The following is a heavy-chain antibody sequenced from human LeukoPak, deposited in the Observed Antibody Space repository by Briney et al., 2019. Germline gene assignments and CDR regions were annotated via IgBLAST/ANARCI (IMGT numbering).Heavy chain of an antibody. D-gene: IGHD3-10*01. Sequence: SETLSLTCTVSGGSISSSSYYWGWIRQPPGKGLEWIGSIYYSGSTYYNPSLRSRVTISVDTSKNQFSLKLSSVTAADTAVYYCARVGRKVRGVEGPNDYWGQGTLVTVSS. V-gene: IGHV4-39*07. CDR1: GGSISSSSYY. J-gene: IGHJ4*02. CDR2: IYYSGST. CDR3: ARVGRKVRGVEGPNDY.